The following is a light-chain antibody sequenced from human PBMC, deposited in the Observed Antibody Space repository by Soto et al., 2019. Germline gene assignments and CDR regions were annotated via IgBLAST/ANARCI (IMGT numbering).Light chain of an antibody. CDR2: VGTGGIEG. CDR1: SGYSNYK. Sequence: QLVLTQPPSASASLGASVTLTCTLSSGYSNYKVDWYQQRPGKGPRFVMRVGTGGIEGSKGDGIPDRFSVLGSGLIRNLTIKNIQEEDESDYHCGADHGSGSTFVYVFGTGTKLTVL. CDR3: GADHGSGSTFVYV. J-gene: IGLJ1*01. V-gene: IGLV9-49*01.